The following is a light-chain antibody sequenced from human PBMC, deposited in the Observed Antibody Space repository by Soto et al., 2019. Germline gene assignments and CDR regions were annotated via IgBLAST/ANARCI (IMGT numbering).Light chain of an antibody. J-gene: IGKJ2*01. V-gene: IGKV4-1*01. CDR3: QQYYSTPYT. CDR2: WAS. Sequence: DIVLTQSPDSLAVSLGERATINCKSSQSVLYSSNNKNQLAWYQQKPGQPPKLLIYWASTRESGVPDRFSASGSGTDFTLTISSLQAEDVAVYYCQQYYSTPYTFGQGTKLEIK. CDR1: QSVLYSSNNKNQ.